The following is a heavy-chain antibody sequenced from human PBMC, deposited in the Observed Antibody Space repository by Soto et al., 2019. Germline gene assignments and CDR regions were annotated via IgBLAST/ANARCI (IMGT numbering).Heavy chain of an antibody. CDR3: ARAPAGSSPRGDV. J-gene: IGHJ6*01. V-gene: IGHV4-30-2*01. D-gene: IGHD3-10*01. CDR2: IYYTGST. CDR1: GGSMSRGGQS. Sequence: QVVLQESGPGLVKPSQTLSLTCAVSGGSMSRGGQSWSWIRQPPGKGLEWLGFIYYTGSTYYNPSLKRRVTLSVDRSKNQFSLSLTSVSAADTAMYFCARAPAGSSPRGDVWGQWITVTVSS.